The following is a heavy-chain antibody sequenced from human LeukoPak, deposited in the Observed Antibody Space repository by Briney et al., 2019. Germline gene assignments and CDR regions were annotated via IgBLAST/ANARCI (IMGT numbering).Heavy chain of an antibody. CDR1: GFTFNTYG. J-gene: IGHJ4*02. CDR2: ISYDGSNK. Sequence: GRSLRLSCAASGFTFNTYGMNWVRQAPGKGLEWVAVISYDGSNKYYADSVKGRFTISRDNSKNTLYLQMNSLRAEDTAVYYCAREPGFYGDYAFDYWGQGTLVTVSS. V-gene: IGHV3-30*19. D-gene: IGHD4-17*01. CDR3: AREPGFYGDYAFDY.